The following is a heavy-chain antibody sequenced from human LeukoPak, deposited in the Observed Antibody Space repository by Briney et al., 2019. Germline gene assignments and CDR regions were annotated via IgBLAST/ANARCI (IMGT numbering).Heavy chain of an antibody. J-gene: IGHJ4*02. CDR2: MNPNSGNT. CDR3: ARGNSSQWLAFNY. V-gene: IGHV1-8*01. Sequence: ASVKVSCKASGYTFTSYNINWVRQATGQGLEWMGWMNPNSGNTGYAQKFQGRVTMTRNTSISTAYMELSSLRSEDTAVYYCARGNSSQWLAFNYRGQGTLVTVSS. D-gene: IGHD6-19*01. CDR1: GYTFTSYN.